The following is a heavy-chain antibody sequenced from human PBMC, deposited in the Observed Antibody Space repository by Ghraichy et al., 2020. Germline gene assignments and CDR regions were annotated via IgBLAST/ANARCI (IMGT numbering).Heavy chain of an antibody. CDR1: GGSLSSYY. V-gene: IGHV4-59*01. Sequence: SQTLSLTCTASGGSLSSYYWSWIRQPPGKGLEWIGYIYYDGTTNYNPSLKSRVTISVDTSKNQFSLKLSSVTAADTALYYCAKLSGTSALGYWGQGTLVSVSS. CDR3: AKLSGTSALGY. D-gene: IGHD1-1*01. CDR2: IYYDGTT. J-gene: IGHJ4*02.